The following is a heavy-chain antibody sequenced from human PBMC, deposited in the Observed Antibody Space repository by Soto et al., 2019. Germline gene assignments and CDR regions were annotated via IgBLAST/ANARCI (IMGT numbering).Heavy chain of an antibody. CDR3: ARLTTVTTWAGPTFDY. Sequence: NPSWTLSLTCTVSGGSISSGGYYWSWIRQHPGKGLEWIGYIYYSGSTYYNPSLKSRVTISVDTSKNQFSLKLSSVTAADTAVYYCARLTTVTTWAGPTFDYWGQGTLVTASS. CDR2: IYYSGST. D-gene: IGHD4-4*01. CDR1: GGSISSGGYY. V-gene: IGHV4-31*03. J-gene: IGHJ4*02.